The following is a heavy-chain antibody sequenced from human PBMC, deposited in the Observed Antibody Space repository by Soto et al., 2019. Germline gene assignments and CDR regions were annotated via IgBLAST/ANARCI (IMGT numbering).Heavy chain of an antibody. CDR1: GFTFSSYA. D-gene: IGHD5-12*01. CDR3: AKDLGIVATIQLDY. J-gene: IGHJ4*02. Sequence: PVGSLRLSCAASGFTFSSYAMSWVRQAPGKGLEWVSAISGSGGSTYYADSVKGRFTISRDNSKNTLYLQMNSLRAEDTAVYYCAKDLGIVATIQLDYWGQGTLVTVLL. CDR2: ISGSGGST. V-gene: IGHV3-23*01.